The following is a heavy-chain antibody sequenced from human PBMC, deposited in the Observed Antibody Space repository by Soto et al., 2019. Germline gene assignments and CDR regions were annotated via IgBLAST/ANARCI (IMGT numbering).Heavy chain of an antibody. D-gene: IGHD3-9*01. Sequence: QVQLQQWGAGPLRPLETLSLTCGVSGGSLTGYYWAWIRQSPGKGLEWIGEINDRGSINYNPSLTSRVSISVATSNIHYSLNLRSVTPPASAVLCCARGSSDIITGPPWVWSFVLWGRGTLVTVSS. J-gene: IGHJ2*01. CDR3: ARGSSDIITGPPWVWSFVL. CDR1: GGSLTGYY. V-gene: IGHV4-34*01. CDR2: INDRGSI.